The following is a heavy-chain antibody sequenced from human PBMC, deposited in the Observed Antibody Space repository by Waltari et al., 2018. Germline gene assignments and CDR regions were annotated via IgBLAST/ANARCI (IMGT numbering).Heavy chain of an antibody. V-gene: IGHV4-38-2*01. Sequence: QVQLQESGPGLVKPSETLSLTCAVSGYSISSGYYWGGIRQPPGKGLEWIGSIYHSGSTYYNPSLQSRVTISVDESKNRFSVKLRSVSAADTAVYYCARAGEDYYDSSGYIADYCGQGTLVTVSS. D-gene: IGHD3-22*01. CDR2: IYHSGST. CDR3: ARAGEDYYDSSGYIADY. CDR1: GYSISSGYY. J-gene: IGHJ4*02.